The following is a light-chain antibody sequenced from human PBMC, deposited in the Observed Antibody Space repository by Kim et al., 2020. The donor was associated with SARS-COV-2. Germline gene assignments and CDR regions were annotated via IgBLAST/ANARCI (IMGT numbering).Light chain of an antibody. CDR1: QSISSY. J-gene: IGKJ2*01. V-gene: IGKV1-39*01. CDR2: AAS. CDR3: QQSYSTPPYT. Sequence: ASVGDRVTITCRASQSISSYLDWYQQKPGKAPNLLIYAASSLQSGVPSRFSGSGSGTDFTLTISSLQPEDFATYYCQQSYSTPPYTFGQGTRLEI.